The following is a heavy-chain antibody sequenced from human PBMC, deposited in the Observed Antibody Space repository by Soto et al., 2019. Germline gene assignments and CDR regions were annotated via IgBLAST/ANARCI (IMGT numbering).Heavy chain of an antibody. CDR2: IYYTGST. V-gene: IGHV4-31*03. J-gene: IGHJ4*02. D-gene: IGHD2-2*01. CDR1: GVSISSGGYY. CDR3: ARSGTSLPAPQDY. Sequence: QVQLQESGPGLVKASQTLSLTCTVSGVSISSGGYYWSWIRQHPGKGLEWFGYIYYTGSTYYNPSLKSRVTISVDTSKNQFSLKLSSVTAADTAVYYCARSGTSLPAPQDYWGQGTLVTVSS.